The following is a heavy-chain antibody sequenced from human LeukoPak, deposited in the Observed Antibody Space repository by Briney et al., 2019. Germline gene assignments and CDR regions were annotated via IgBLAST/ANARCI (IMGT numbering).Heavy chain of an antibody. V-gene: IGHV3-23*01. D-gene: IGHD3-3*01. CDR2: ISGSGGTT. CDR3: ARDLYADFWSGSVDY. CDR1: GFSFSSYA. Sequence: GGSLRLSCEASGFSFSSYATSWVRQAPGKGLEWVSGISGSGGTTYYAGSVEGRFTISRDISKNTLYLQMSSLRAGDTAVYYCARDLYADFWSGSVDYWGRGTLVTVSS. J-gene: IGHJ4*02.